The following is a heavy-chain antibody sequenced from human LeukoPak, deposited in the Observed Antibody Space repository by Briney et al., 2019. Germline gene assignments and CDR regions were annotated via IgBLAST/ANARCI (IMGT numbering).Heavy chain of an antibody. CDR3: ARQQWELSDAFDI. Sequence: GESLQISCKGSGYSFTSYWIGWVRQMPGKGLEWMGIIYPGDSDTRYSPSFQGQVTISADKSISTAYLQWSSLKASDTAMYYCARQQWELSDAFDIWGQGTMVTVSS. V-gene: IGHV5-51*01. D-gene: IGHD1-26*01. CDR1: GYSFTSYW. J-gene: IGHJ3*02. CDR2: IYPGDSDT.